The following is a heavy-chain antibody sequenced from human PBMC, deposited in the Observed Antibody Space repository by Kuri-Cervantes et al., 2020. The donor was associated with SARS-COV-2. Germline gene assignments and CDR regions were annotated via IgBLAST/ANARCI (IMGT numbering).Heavy chain of an antibody. CDR1: GFTFSSYA. CDR2: ISGSGGST. Sequence: GGSLRLSCAASGFTFSSYAMSWVRQAPGKGLEWVSAISGSGGSTYYADSVKGRITISRDNSKNTLYLQMNSLRAEDTAVYYCAKERAERITIFGVVTHERRSWFDPWGQGTLVTVSS. V-gene: IGHV3-23*01. D-gene: IGHD3-3*01. CDR3: AKERAERITIFGVVTHERRSWFDP. J-gene: IGHJ5*02.